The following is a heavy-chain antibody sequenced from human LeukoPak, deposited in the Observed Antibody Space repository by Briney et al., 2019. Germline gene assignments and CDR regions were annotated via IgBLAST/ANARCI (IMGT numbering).Heavy chain of an antibody. CDR2: IYYRET. CDR1: GGSFSGYY. V-gene: IGHV4-34*01. J-gene: IGHJ4*02. CDR3: AGSGTYSSLSYIDY. Sequence: SETLSLTCAVYGGSFSGYYWSWIRQPPGKGLEWIGSIYYRETYYNPSLKSRVTISVDTSKNQFSLRLSSVTAADTAVYYCAGSGTYSSLSYIDYWGQGTLVTVSS. D-gene: IGHD1-26*01.